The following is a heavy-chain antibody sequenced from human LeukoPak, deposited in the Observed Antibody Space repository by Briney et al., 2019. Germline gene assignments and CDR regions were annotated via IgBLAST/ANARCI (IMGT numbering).Heavy chain of an antibody. V-gene: IGHV4-39*02. D-gene: IGHD3-10*01. CDR2: IYYSGST. Sequence: PSETLSLTCTVSGGSTSSSNYYWGWIRQPPGKGLEWIGNIYYSGSTYYNPSFKSRLTISVDTSKNQFSLKLSSVTAADTAVYYCATDGMVRGPDAWFDSWGQGTLVTVSS. CDR1: GGSTSSSNYY. CDR3: ATDGMVRGPDAWFDS. J-gene: IGHJ5*01.